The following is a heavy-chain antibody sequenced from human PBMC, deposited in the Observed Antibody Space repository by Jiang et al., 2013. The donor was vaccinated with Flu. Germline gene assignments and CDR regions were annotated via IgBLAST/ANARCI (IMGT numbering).Heavy chain of an antibody. J-gene: IGHJ3*02. CDR2: IYPGDSDS. Sequence: GAEVKKPGESLKISCKASGYSFTNYWIAWVRQMPGKGLEWMGIIYPGDSDSRYGPSFQGQVTFSADKSISTAYLQSSSLKASDTAMYYCASPHYYGSGSYDAFDIWGQGTMVTVSS. CDR3: ASPHYYGSGSYDAFDI. D-gene: IGHD3-10*01. V-gene: IGHV5-51*01. CDR1: GYSFTNYW.